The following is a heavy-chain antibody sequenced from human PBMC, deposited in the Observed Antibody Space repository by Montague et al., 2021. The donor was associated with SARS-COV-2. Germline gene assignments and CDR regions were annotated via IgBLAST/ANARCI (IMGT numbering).Heavy chain of an antibody. CDR2: IYDSGNV. CDR3: AAQTDYYYYSLDV. J-gene: IGHJ6*02. Sequence: SETLSLTCSVSGGSISSSYWSWIRQPPGKGLEWIGYIYDSGNVDYNPSLKSRVTILVDTSKNQFSLKLSSVTAADTAVYYCAAQTDYYYYSLDVWGQGTTATVS. V-gene: IGHV4-59*08. CDR1: GGSISSSY.